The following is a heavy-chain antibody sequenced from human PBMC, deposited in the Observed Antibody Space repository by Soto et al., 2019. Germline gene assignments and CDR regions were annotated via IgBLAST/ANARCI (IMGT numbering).Heavy chain of an antibody. J-gene: IGHJ4*02. Sequence: QVQLVQSGAEVKKPGASVKVSCEASGYTFTSYAMHWVRQAPGQRLEWMGWNHAGNGNTKYSQKFQGRVTITRDTSASTAHMELSSLRSEDTAVYYCARRKYSSSWDALWYWCQGTLVTVSS. CDR3: ARRKYSSSWDALWY. CDR1: GYTFTSYA. V-gene: IGHV1-3*01. D-gene: IGHD6-13*01. CDR2: NHAGNGNT.